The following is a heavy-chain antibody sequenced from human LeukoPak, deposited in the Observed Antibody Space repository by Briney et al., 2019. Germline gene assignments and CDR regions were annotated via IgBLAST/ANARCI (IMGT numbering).Heavy chain of an antibody. D-gene: IGHD3-10*01. J-gene: IGHJ6*04. V-gene: IGHV1-69*06. CDR1: GGTFSSYA. CDR3: AKGLLWFGELLRYGMDV. Sequence: ASVKVSCKASGGTFSSYAISWVRQAPGQGLEWMGGIIPIFGTANYAQKFQGRVTITADKSTSTAYMELSSLRSEDTAVYYCAKGLLWFGELLRYGMDVWGKGTTVTVSS. CDR2: IIPIFGTA.